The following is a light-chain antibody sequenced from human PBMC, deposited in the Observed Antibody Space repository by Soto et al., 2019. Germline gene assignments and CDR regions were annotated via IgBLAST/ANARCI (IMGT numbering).Light chain of an antibody. Sequence: QSALTQPASVSGSPGQSITISCTGSSGDIGRYNYVSWYQLHPGKAPKLMISEVTNRPSGVSDRFSGSKSGNTASLTISGLQAEDEADYYCSSYTSTSARLFGTGTKVTVL. CDR2: EVT. V-gene: IGLV2-14*01. CDR3: SSYTSTSARL. J-gene: IGLJ1*01. CDR1: SGDIGRYNY.